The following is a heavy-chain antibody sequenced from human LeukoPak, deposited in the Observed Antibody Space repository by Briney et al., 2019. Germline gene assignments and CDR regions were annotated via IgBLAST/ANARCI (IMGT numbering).Heavy chain of an antibody. Sequence: PGGSLRLSCAASGFTLSSYDMHWVRQTTGKGLEWVSSIGTVSDTYYTDSVKGRFTISRDNARNSLNLQMNSLRAEDTAVYYCARSFSSGWHYFDYWGQGTLVTVSS. D-gene: IGHD6-19*01. J-gene: IGHJ4*02. V-gene: IGHV3-13*01. CDR2: IGTVSDT. CDR1: GFTLSSYD. CDR3: ARSFSSGWHYFDY.